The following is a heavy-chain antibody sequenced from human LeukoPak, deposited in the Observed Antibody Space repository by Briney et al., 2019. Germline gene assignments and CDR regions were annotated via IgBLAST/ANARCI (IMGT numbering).Heavy chain of an antibody. CDR1: GFTFSSYA. J-gene: IGHJ4*02. Sequence: GRSLRLSCAASGFTFSSYAMSWVRQAPGKGLEWVSGSGSGGSTHYADSVKGRFTISRDNSKNTLYLQMNSLRAEDTAVYYCVKDFWSGYYPKYWGQGTLVTVSS. CDR2: SGSGGST. D-gene: IGHD3-3*01. CDR3: VKDFWSGYYPKY. V-gene: IGHV3-23*01.